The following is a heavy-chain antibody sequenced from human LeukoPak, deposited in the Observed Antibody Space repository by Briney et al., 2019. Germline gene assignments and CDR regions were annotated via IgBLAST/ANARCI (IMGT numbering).Heavy chain of an antibody. CDR1: GFTFSNYA. CDR3: ARSRYYYDSSGYYFDY. CDR2: ISGNGGST. Sequence: GGSLRLSCAASGFTFSNYAMSWVRQAPGKGLEWVSAISGNGGSTYYADSVKGRFTISRDNAKNSLYLQMNSLRAEDTAVYYCARSRYYYDSSGYYFDYWGQGTLVTVSS. J-gene: IGHJ4*02. V-gene: IGHV3-23*01. D-gene: IGHD3-22*01.